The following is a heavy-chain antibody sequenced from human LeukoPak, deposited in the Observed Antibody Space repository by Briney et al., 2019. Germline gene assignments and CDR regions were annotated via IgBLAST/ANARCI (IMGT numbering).Heavy chain of an antibody. CDR3: ARTVAPQYCTGGVCYYYYYYMDV. Sequence: ASVKVSCKASGYTFTGYYMHWVRQAPGQGLEWMGWINPNSGGTNYAQKFQGRVTMTRDTSISTAYMELSRLRSDDTAVYYCARTVAPQYCTGGVCYYYYYYMDVWGKGTMATVSS. CDR1: GYTFTGYY. J-gene: IGHJ6*03. D-gene: IGHD2-8*02. CDR2: INPNSGGT. V-gene: IGHV1-2*02.